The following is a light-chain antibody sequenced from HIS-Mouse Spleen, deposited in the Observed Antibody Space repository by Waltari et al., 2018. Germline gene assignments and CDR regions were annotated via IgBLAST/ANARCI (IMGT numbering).Light chain of an antibody. CDR3: SSYAGSNNLV. Sequence: QSALTQPPSASGSPGQSVSTSCTGTSRDVGGYNYLIWSQQHPAKAPKLMIYEVNKRPSGVPHRFSGSKSGNTASLTVSGLQAEDEADYYCSSYAGSNNLVFGGGTKLTVL. CDR2: EVN. V-gene: IGLV2-8*01. CDR1: SRDVGGYNY. J-gene: IGLJ2*01.